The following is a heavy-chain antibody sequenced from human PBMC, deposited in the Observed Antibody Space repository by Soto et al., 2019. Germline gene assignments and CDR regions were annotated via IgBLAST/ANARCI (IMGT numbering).Heavy chain of an antibody. V-gene: IGHV4-4*07. D-gene: IGHD1-26*01. Sequence: SETLSLTCAVSGDSISSYSWNLIRQTAGRGLEWIGRVSPSGHTQYRSSFETRVTISVDMSTNQFFLELRYVTAADTAVYYCARESGENGSYEAYWGQGTQFTVSS. CDR3: ARESGENGSYEAY. CDR2: VSPSGHT. J-gene: IGHJ4*02. CDR1: GDSISSYS.